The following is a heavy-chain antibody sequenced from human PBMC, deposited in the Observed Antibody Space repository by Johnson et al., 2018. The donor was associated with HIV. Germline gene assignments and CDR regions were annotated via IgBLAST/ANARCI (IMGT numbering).Heavy chain of an antibody. CDR2: ISSSGSTI. J-gene: IGHJ3*02. V-gene: IGHV3-11*01. Sequence: QVQLVESVGGLVKPGGSLRLSCAASGFTFSDSSMNWIRQAPGKGLEWVSYISSSGSTIYYADSVKGRFTISRDNAKNSLYLQMNSLRAEDTALYYCARDRTGGAFDIWGQGTMVTVSS. D-gene: IGHD1-26*01. CDR1: GFTFSDSS. CDR3: ARDRTGGAFDI.